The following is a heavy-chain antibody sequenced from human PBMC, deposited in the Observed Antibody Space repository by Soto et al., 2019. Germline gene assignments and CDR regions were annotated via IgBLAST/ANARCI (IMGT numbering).Heavy chain of an antibody. CDR2: SYYTGST. J-gene: IGHJ4*02. V-gene: IGHV4-61*08. CDR3: ARGWSSYSYYFDY. Sequence: SETLSLTCTVSGGSVSSGGYYWSWIRQPPGKGLEWIGYSYYTGSTNSSPSLKSRVSISIDTSKNQFSLKLSSVTAADTAVYYCARGWSSYSYYFDYWGQGTLVTVSS. CDR1: GGSVSSGGYY. D-gene: IGHD3-3*01.